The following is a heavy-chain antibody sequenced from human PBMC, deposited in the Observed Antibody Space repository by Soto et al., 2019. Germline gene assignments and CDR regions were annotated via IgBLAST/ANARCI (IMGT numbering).Heavy chain of an antibody. CDR1: GFTFSQFS. V-gene: IGHV3-48*01. CDR3: GRDRHNDFFSRGIDY. D-gene: IGHD3-3*01. J-gene: IGHJ4*02. CDR2: SGSTSNMK. Sequence: DVQLVESGGALVQPGGSLGLSCAASGFTFSQFSMNWVRQAPGKGLEWISYSGSTSNMKYYADSVGGRFTISRDNARNSLHLQMNSLRAEDTAIYYCGRDRHNDFFSRGIDYWGRGTLVTVSS.